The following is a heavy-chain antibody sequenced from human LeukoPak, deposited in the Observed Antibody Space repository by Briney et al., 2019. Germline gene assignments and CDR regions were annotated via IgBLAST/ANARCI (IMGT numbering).Heavy chain of an antibody. Sequence: TLSHTCNVSVGSISSSRYYWGWIRQPPGKELEWIGSIYYSGSTYYNPSLKSRVTISVDTSKNQFSLKLSSVTAADTAVYYCARDLGWAVPAAIAFNWFDPWGQGTLVTVSS. J-gene: IGHJ5*02. CDR3: ARDLGWAVPAAIAFNWFDP. D-gene: IGHD2-2*01. CDR1: VGSISSSRYY. CDR2: IYYSGST. V-gene: IGHV4-39*07.